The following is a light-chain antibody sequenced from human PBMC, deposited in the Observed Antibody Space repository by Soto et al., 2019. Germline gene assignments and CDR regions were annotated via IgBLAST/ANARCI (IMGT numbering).Light chain of an antibody. V-gene: IGKV3-20*01. CDR1: QSVSSSS. J-gene: IGKJ2*01. CDR3: QQYGSSPYT. Sequence: EIVWTQSPGTLSLSPGESATLSCRASQSVSSSSLAWYQQKPGQAPRLLIYGASSKATGIPDRFCGSGSGTDFTLTIIRLEPDEFAVFYCQQYGSSPYTYGQGTKLESK. CDR2: GAS.